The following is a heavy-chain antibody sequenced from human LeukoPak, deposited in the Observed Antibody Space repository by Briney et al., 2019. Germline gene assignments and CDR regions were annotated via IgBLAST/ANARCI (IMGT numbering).Heavy chain of an antibody. CDR2: IYYSGST. D-gene: IGHD3-10*01. J-gene: IGHJ6*03. CDR1: DGSISSYY. CDR3: ARAVGGSGSYYYYYYYMDV. V-gene: IGHV4-59*01. Sequence: SETLSLTCTVSDGSISSYYWSWIRQPPGKGLEWIGSIYYSGSTYYNPSLKSRVTISVDTSKNQFSLKLSSVTAADTAVYYCARAVGGSGSYYYYYYYMDVWGKGTTVTISS.